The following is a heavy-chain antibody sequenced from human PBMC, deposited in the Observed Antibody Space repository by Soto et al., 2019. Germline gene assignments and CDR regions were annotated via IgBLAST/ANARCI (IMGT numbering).Heavy chain of an antibody. Sequence: QVRLVESGGGVVQPGRSLRLSCAASGFTFRNFGFHWVRQAPGKGLEWVALVWYDGTNKYYAESLKGRVSISRDNSKNTLYLEMKSLRAEDTAVYYYARDGDIEGGPPPKNYAMDVWGQGTTVTVSS. V-gene: IGHV3-33*08. J-gene: IGHJ6*02. CDR3: ARDGDIEGGPPPKNYAMDV. CDR1: GFTFRNFG. D-gene: IGHD5-12*01. CDR2: VWYDGTNK.